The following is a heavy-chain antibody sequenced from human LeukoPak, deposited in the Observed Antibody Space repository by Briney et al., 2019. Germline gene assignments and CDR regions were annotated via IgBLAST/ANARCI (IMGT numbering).Heavy chain of an antibody. CDR2: INGDGSNS. D-gene: IGHD3-16*01. J-gene: IGHJ4*02. CDR3: ARTSPTSHFDF. Sequence: GGSLRLSCVASGFTFTTYWMHWVRQAPGKGLVWVSRINGDGSNSNYADSVKGRFTISRDNARNTLYLQINGLRAQDTALYYCARTSPTSHFDFWGQGTLVTVSS. V-gene: IGHV3-74*01. CDR1: GFTFTTYW.